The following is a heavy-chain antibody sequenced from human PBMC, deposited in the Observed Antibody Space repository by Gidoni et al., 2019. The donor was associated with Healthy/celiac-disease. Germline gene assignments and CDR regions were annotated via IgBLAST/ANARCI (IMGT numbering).Heavy chain of an antibody. CDR1: GYSISRGYY. CDR2: IYHSGCT. D-gene: IGHD6-19*01. CDR3: ARGGPVAGFDY. Sequence: QVQLQESGPGLVKPSETLSLTCAVSGYSISRGYYWGWIRQPPGKGLEWIGRIYHSGCTYYNPSLKSRVTISVDTSKNKFSLKLSSVTAADTAVYYCARGGPVAGFDYWGQGTLVTVSS. J-gene: IGHJ4*02. V-gene: IGHV4-38-2*01.